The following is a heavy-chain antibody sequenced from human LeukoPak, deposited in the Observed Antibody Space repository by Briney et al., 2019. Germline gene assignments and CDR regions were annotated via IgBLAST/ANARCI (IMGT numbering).Heavy chain of an antibody. Sequence: SETLSLTCTVSGGSISSGGYYWSWIRQHPGKGLEWIGEINHSGSTNYNPSLKSRVTISVDTSKNQFSLKLSSVTAADTAVYYCARGEVWYILTGPNYFDYWGQGTLVTVSS. V-gene: IGHV4-39*07. CDR1: GGSISSGGYY. J-gene: IGHJ4*02. CDR2: INHSGST. CDR3: ARGEVWYILTGPNYFDY. D-gene: IGHD3-9*01.